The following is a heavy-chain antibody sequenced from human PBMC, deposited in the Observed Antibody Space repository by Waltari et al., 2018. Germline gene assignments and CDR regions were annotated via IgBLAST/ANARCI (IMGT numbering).Heavy chain of an antibody. V-gene: IGHV4-34*01. D-gene: IGHD6-19*01. CDR2: INHSGST. J-gene: IGHJ3*01. CDR1: GGSFRAYY. CDR3: ARGRSSGWPSAFDV. Sequence: QVQLQQWGAGLLKPSATLSLTCAVYGGSFRAYYWSWIRQPPGKGLEWIGEINHSGSTTYNPTLRGRVTIAEDTSKNQFSLRLSSVTAADTAVYYCARGRSSGWPSAFDVWGQGTMVTVSS.